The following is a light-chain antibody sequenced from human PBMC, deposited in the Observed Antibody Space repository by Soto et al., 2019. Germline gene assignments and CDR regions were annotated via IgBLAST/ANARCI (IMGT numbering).Light chain of an antibody. CDR3: QQRSNWPIT. V-gene: IGKV3D-20*02. CDR1: QSVSSSY. CDR2: DAS. Sequence: EIVLTQSPGTLSLSPGERATLSCRASQSVSSSYLAWYQQKPGQAPRLLIYDASNRATGIPARFSDSGSGTDFTLTISSLEPEDFAVYYCQQRSNWPITFGQGTRLEIK. J-gene: IGKJ5*01.